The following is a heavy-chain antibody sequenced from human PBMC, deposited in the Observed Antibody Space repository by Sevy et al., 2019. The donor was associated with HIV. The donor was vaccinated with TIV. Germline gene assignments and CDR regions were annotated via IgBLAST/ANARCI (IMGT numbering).Heavy chain of an antibody. CDR3: ARGLCGREIVVVVAATPRWFDP. V-gene: IGHV4-34*01. J-gene: IGHJ5*02. D-gene: IGHD2-15*01. CDR1: GGSFSGYY. CDR2: INHSGST. Sequence: SETLSLTCAVYGGSFSGYYWSWIRQPPGKGLEWIGEINHSGSTNYNPSLKSRVTISVDTSKNQFSLKLSSVTAADTAVYYCARGLCGREIVVVVAATPRWFDPWGQGTLVTVSS.